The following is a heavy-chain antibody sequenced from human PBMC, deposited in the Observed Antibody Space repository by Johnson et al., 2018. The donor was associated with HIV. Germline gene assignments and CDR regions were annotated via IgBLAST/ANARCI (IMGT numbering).Heavy chain of an antibody. CDR2: ISWNSGSI. D-gene: IGHD2-8*02. J-gene: IGHJ3*02. Sequence: LVESGGGLVQPGRSLRLSCAASGFTFDDYAMHWVRQAPGKGLEWVSGISWNSGSIGYADSVKGRFTISRDNAKNSLYLQMNSLRAEDTAVYYCARGPGGFGAFDIWGQGTMVTVSS. CDR1: GFTFDDYA. CDR3: ARGPGGFGAFDI. V-gene: IGHV3-9*01.